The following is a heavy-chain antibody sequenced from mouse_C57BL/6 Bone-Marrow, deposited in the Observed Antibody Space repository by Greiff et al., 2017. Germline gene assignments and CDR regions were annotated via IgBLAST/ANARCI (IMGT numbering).Heavy chain of an antibody. CDR3: ARDRNYYGSSYRWYFDV. J-gene: IGHJ1*03. CDR2: IYPGSGNT. CDR1: GYTFTDYY. Sequence: QVQLQQSGAELVRPGASVKLSCKASGYTFTDYYINWVKQRPGQGLEWIARIYPGSGNTYYNEKFKGKATLTAEKSSSTAYMQLSSLTSEDSAVYFCARDRNYYGSSYRWYFDVWGTGTTVTVSS. V-gene: IGHV1-76*01. D-gene: IGHD1-1*01.